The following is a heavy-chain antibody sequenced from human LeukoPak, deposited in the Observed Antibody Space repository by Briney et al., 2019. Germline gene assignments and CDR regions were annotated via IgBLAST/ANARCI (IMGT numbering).Heavy chain of an antibody. CDR3: ARGPYYYDSSGYSHFDY. CDR1: GGTFSSYA. D-gene: IGHD3-22*01. Sequence: SVKVSCKASGGTFSSYAIGWVRQAPGQGLEWMGGIIPILHSPNYAQRVQGRVTITTDESTRTAYMELSSLRSEDTAVYYCARGPYYYDSSGYSHFDYWGQGTLVTVSS. J-gene: IGHJ4*02. CDR2: IIPILHSP. V-gene: IGHV1-69*05.